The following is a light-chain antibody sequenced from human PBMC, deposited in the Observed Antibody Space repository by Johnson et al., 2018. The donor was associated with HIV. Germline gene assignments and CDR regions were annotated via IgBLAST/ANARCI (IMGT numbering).Light chain of an antibody. CDR2: DNN. V-gene: IGLV1-51*01. Sequence: QSVLTQPPSVSAATGQKVTISCSGSSSNIGKNYVSWYQQLPGTAPKLLIYDNNKRPSGIPDRFSGSKSGTSATLGITGLQTGDEADYYCGTWDSSLSAEVFGTGTKVTVL. CDR3: GTWDSSLSAEV. CDR1: SSNIGKNY. J-gene: IGLJ1*01.